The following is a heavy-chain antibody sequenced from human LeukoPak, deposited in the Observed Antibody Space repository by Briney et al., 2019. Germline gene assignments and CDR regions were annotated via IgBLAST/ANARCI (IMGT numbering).Heavy chain of an antibody. CDR3: ARGGRYGRPKNYYYYMDV. V-gene: IGHV4-34*01. D-gene: IGHD2-15*01. Sequence: SETLSLTCAVYGGSFSGYYWSWIRQPPGKGLGWIGEINHSGSTNYNPSLKSRVTISVDTSKNQFSLKLSSVTAADTAVYYCARGGRYGRPKNYYYYMDVWGKGTTVTVSS. J-gene: IGHJ6*03. CDR1: GGSFSGYY. CDR2: INHSGST.